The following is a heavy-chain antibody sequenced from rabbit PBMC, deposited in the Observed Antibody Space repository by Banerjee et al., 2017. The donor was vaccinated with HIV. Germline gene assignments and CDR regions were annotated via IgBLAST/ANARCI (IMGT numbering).Heavy chain of an antibody. Sequence: QEQLEESGGDLVKPEGSLTLTCTASGFSFSSNYWICWIRQAPGKGLEWIASIDSDGSGDTAYASWAKGRVTISSDNAQNTVDLQMNSLTAADTATYFCARGITIVAAGVDYGLDLWGPGTLVTVS. CDR1: GFSFSSNYW. V-gene: IGHV1S45*01. CDR2: IDSDGSGDT. J-gene: IGHJ6*01. CDR3: ARGITIVAAGVDYGLDL. D-gene: IGHD4-1*01.